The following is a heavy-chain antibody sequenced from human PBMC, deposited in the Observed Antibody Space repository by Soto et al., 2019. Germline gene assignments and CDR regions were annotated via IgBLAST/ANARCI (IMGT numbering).Heavy chain of an antibody. CDR1: GFTFSSYG. D-gene: IGHD3-10*01. J-gene: IGHJ5*02. CDR3: AKDVGVGELWVHWFDL. Sequence: QVQLVESGGGVVQPGRSLRLSCAASGFTFSSYGMHWVRQAPGKGLEWVAVISFDGTNKYSADSVRGRFTISRDNSKNALYLQMNSQRDEDTAVYYCAKDVGVGELWVHWFDLWGQGTLVTVSS. V-gene: IGHV3-30*18. CDR2: ISFDGTNK.